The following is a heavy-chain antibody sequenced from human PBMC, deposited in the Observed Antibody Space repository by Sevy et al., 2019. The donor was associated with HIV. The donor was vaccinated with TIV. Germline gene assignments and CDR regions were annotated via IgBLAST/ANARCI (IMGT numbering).Heavy chain of an antibody. CDR3: AKGGHYDSAGWD. V-gene: IGHV4-59*03. Sequence: SETPSLTCTVSGGSMSSYYWTWIRQPPGKGLEWIGYIYYSGNTNYNPSLTSRVTISVDTSKNQFSLRLSSVTAADTAVYYCAKGGHYDSAGWDWGQGTLVTVSS. J-gene: IGHJ4*02. CDR1: GGSMSSYY. D-gene: IGHD3-22*01. CDR2: IYYSGNT.